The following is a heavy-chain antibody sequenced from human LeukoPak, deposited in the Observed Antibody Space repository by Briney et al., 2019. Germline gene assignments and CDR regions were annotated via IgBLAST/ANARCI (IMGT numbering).Heavy chain of an antibody. CDR1: GFTFRNYW. Sequence: GGSLRLSCAASGFTFRNYWMHWVRQAPGKGLVWVSRIKGDGTHTIYADSVKGRFSISRDNAKSTLYLQMRSLRADDTAVYYCVRDWDHFDFDSWGQETLVTVSS. V-gene: IGHV3-74*01. D-gene: IGHD1-26*01. CDR2: IKGDGTHT. J-gene: IGHJ5*01. CDR3: VRDWDHFDFDS.